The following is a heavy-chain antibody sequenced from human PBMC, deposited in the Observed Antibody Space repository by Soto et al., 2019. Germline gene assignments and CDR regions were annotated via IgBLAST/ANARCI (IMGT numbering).Heavy chain of an antibody. D-gene: IGHD2-15*01. Sequence: QVQLVESGGGVVQPGRSLRLSCAASGFPFSSYAMHWVRQVPGKGLEWVALISYDGTNKYNADSVKGRFTISRDNSKNTLYLQMNSLRAEDTAVYFCASSQYCSVGSCYSNWGQGTLVTVSS. CDR1: GFPFSSYA. CDR2: ISYDGTNK. J-gene: IGHJ4*02. V-gene: IGHV3-30-3*01. CDR3: ASSQYCSVGSCYSN.